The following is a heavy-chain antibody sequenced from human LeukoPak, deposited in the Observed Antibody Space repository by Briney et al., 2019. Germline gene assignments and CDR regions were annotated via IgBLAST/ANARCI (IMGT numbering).Heavy chain of an antibody. CDR1: EGTFNSYG. D-gene: IGHD6-13*01. CDR3: ARDLRGSSSWYDY. Sequence: SVKVSCKASEGTFNSYGISWVRQAPGQGLEWMGRIIPILGITNYAQKFQGRVTTTADKSTNTAYMELSSLRSEDTAVFYCARDLRGSSSWYDYWGQGTLVTVSS. CDR2: IIPILGIT. V-gene: IGHV1-69*04. J-gene: IGHJ4*02.